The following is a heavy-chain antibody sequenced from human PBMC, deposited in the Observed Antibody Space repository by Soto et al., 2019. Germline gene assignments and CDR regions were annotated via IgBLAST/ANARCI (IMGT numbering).Heavy chain of an antibody. CDR1: GFTFSSYA. D-gene: IGHD2-15*01. J-gene: IGHJ5*01. CDR3: ARSGGLCGGGSCYPHWFDS. Sequence: EVQLLESGGGLVQPGRSLRLSCAASGFTFSSYAMDWVRQAPGKGLDWVSTISAGGTTFYADSVKGQFTISRDNSKSTLYLQMNGLRADDTAVYYCARSGGLCGGGSCYPHWFDSGGQGTLVTVSS. CDR2: ISAGGTT. V-gene: IGHV3-23*01.